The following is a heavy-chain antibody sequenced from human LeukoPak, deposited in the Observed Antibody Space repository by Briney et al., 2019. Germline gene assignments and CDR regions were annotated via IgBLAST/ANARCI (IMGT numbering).Heavy chain of an antibody. CDR3: ARTPTLSPSRLWLGESLEAFDI. CDR1: GYTFTSYD. CDR2: VNPKSGNR. D-gene: IGHD3-10*01. J-gene: IGHJ3*02. V-gene: IGHV1-8*01. Sequence: ASVKVSCKASGYTFTSYDINWVRQATGQGLEWMGWVNPKSGNRGYAQKFQGRATMTRTTSISTAYMAPSSLTSEDTAVYYCARTPTLSPSRLWLGESLEAFDIWGQGTMVTVSS.